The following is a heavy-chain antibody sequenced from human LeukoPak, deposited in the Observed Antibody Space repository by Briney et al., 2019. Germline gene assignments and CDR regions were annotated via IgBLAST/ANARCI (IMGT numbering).Heavy chain of an antibody. CDR2: ISSSSSYI. Sequence: GGSLRPSCAASGFTFSSYSMNWVRQAPGKGLEWVSSISSSSSYIYYADSVKGRFTISRDNAKNSLYLQMNSLRAEDTAVYYCAREVYGSGSYYDYWGQGTLVTVSS. D-gene: IGHD3-10*01. V-gene: IGHV3-21*01. CDR3: AREVYGSGSYYDY. J-gene: IGHJ4*02. CDR1: GFTFSSYS.